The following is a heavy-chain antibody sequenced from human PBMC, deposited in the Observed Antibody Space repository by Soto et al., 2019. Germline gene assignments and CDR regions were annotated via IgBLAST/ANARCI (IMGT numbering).Heavy chain of an antibody. V-gene: IGHV1-46*01. Sequence: ASVKVSCKASGYTFTSYYMHWVRQAPGRGLEWMGIINPSGGSTSYAQKFQGRITITRDTSANTVYMELSSLTSEDTTIYYCARDRGCSGGSCDSRHYGMDVWGQGTTVTVSS. CDR2: INPSGGST. J-gene: IGHJ6*02. D-gene: IGHD2-15*01. CDR3: ARDRGCSGGSCDSRHYGMDV. CDR1: GYTFTSYY.